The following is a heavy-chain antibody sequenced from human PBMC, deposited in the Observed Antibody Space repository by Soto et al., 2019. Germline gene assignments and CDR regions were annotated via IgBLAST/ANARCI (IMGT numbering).Heavy chain of an antibody. J-gene: IGHJ4*02. CDR3: ARIAAPGTNFDY. CDR1: GGSFSGYY. CDR2: INHSGST. Sequence: PSETLSLTCAVYGGSFSGYYWTWIRQPPGTGLEWIGEINHSGSTNYNPSLKSRVTISVDTSKNQFSLKLTSVTAADTAVYYCARIAAPGTNFDYWGQGTLVTVSS. D-gene: IGHD6-13*01. V-gene: IGHV4-34*01.